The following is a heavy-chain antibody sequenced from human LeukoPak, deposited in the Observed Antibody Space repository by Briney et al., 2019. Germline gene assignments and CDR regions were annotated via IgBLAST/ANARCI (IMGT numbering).Heavy chain of an antibody. CDR3: ARGGHGYSSGWLFDY. CDR1: GGSFSGYY. J-gene: IGHJ4*02. CDR2: INHSGST. Sequence: PSETLSLTCAVYGGSFSGYYWSWIRQPPGKGLEWIGEINHSGSTNYNPSLKGRVTISVDTSKNQFSLKLSSVTAADTAVYYCARGGHGYSSGWLFDYWGQGTLVTVSS. V-gene: IGHV4-34*01. D-gene: IGHD6-19*01.